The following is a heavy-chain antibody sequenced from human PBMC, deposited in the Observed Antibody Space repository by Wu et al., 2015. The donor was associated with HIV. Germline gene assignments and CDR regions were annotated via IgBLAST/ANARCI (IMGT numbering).Heavy chain of an antibody. V-gene: IGHV1-69*05. CDR2: IIPLFGTR. J-gene: IGHJ4*02. CDR3: ATPRSPGFSSAWPTYFDY. D-gene: IGHD6-19*01. CDR1: GNTFNA. Sequence: QVQLVQSGAEVKKPGSSVKISCRASGNTFNAINWVRQAPGQGLEWMGGIIPLFGTRDYAQSLQGRLTITTDESTSTAYMTLSSLRSEDTAVYYCATPRSPGFSSAWPTYFDYWGQGTLVTASS.